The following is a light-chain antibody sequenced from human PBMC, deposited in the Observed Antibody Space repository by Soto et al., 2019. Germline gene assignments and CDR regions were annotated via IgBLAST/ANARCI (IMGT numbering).Light chain of an antibody. CDR1: SSNIGSNY. J-gene: IGLJ2*01. Sequence: QAVVTQPPSASGTPGQRVTISCSGSSSNIGSNYVYWYQQLPGTVPQLLIYRNSERPSGVPDRFSGSNSGTSASLAISGLRSEDEADYYCAAWDDSLSGVVFGGGTKLTVL. CDR2: RNS. CDR3: AAWDDSLSGVV. V-gene: IGLV1-47*01.